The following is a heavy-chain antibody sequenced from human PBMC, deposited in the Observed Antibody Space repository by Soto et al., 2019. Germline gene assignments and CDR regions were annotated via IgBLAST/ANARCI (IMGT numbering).Heavy chain of an antibody. D-gene: IGHD3-9*01. V-gene: IGHV3-23*01. Sequence: PGGSLRLSCAASGFTFSSYAMSWVRQAPGKGLEWVSAISGSGGSTYYADSVKGRFTISRDNSKNTLYLQMNSLRAEDTAGYYCANWGYDMLTGYYNFGYYGMDAWGQGTTVPVSS. CDR3: ANWGYDMLTGYYNFGYYGMDA. J-gene: IGHJ6*02. CDR2: ISGSGGST. CDR1: GFTFSSYA.